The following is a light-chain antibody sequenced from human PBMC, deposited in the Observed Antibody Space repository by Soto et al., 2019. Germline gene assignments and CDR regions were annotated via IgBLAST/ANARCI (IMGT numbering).Light chain of an antibody. J-gene: IGKJ2*01. CDR3: QQRSNWPLYT. CDR1: QSVSSY. V-gene: IGKV3-11*01. CDR2: DAS. Sequence: EIVLTQSPATLSLSPGERATLSCRASQSVSSYLAWYQQKRGQAPRLLIYDASNRATGIPARFSGSGSGTDFTLTISSLEPEDFAVYFCQQRSNWPLYTYGKGTKLEIK.